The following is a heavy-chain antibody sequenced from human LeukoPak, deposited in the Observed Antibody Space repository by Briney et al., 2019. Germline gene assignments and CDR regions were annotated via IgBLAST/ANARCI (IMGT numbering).Heavy chain of an antibody. Sequence: SETLSLTCAVYGGSFSGYYWSWIRQPPGKGLEWIGEINHSGSTNYNPSLKSRVTISVDTSKNQFSLKPSSVTAADTAVYYCARGRLGYSYGYYFDYWGQGTLVTVSS. D-gene: IGHD5-18*01. V-gene: IGHV4-34*01. CDR3: ARGRLGYSYGYYFDY. CDR2: INHSGST. J-gene: IGHJ4*02. CDR1: GGSFSGYY.